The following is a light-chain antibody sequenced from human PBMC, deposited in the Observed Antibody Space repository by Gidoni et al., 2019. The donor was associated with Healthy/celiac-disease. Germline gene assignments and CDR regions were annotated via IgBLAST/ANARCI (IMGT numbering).Light chain of an antibody. J-gene: IGKJ5*01. Sequence: EVVLTQSPGTLSLSPGERATLSCRASQSVSSRYLAGYQQKPGQAPRLLIYGASSRATGIPDRFSGSGSGTDFTLTISRLEPEDFAVYYCQQYGSSPPVTFGQGTRLEIK. CDR3: QQYGSSPPVT. V-gene: IGKV3-20*01. CDR2: GAS. CDR1: QSVSSRY.